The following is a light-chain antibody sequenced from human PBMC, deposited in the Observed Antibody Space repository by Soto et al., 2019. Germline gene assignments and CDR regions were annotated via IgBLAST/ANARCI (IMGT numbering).Light chain of an antibody. CDR1: QSVGSK. Sequence: EVVMTQSPATLSVSPGERATLSCRASQSVGSKLAWYQQKPGQAPRLLILDAFTRATGIPARFSGSGSGTEFTLFISSLQSEDFAGYYCQQYNNWPPLTFGGGTKVEI. CDR3: QQYNNWPPLT. V-gene: IGKV3-15*01. J-gene: IGKJ4*01. CDR2: DAF.